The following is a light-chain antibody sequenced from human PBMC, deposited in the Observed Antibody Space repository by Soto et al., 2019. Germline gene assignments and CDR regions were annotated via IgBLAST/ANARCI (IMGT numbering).Light chain of an antibody. CDR3: SSYTSRSPVV. CDR2: DVS. Sequence: QSALTQPASVSGSPGQSITISCTGTSSDVGGYNYVSWYQQHPGKAPKLMIYDVSNRPSGVSNRFSGSKSGNTASLTISGLQAQDEADYYCSSYTSRSPVVFGGGNKVTVL. V-gene: IGLV2-14*01. CDR1: SSDVGGYNY. J-gene: IGLJ2*01.